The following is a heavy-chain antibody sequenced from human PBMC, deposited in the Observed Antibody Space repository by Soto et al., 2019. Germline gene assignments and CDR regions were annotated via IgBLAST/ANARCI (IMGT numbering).Heavy chain of an antibody. V-gene: IGHV3-11*05. D-gene: IGHD6-13*01. Sequence: QVQLVESGGGLVKPGGSLRLSCAASGFTFSDYYMSWIRQAPGKGLEWVSYISSSGSYTNYADSVKGRFTISRDNAKNSLYLQMNSLRAEDTAVYYCARDLITSSSWYADYWGQGTLVTVSS. CDR2: ISSSGSYT. CDR1: GFTFSDYY. J-gene: IGHJ4*02. CDR3: ARDLITSSSWYADY.